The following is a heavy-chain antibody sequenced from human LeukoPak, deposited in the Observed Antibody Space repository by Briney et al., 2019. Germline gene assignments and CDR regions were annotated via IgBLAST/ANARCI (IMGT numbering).Heavy chain of an antibody. D-gene: IGHD3-3*01. Sequence: GGSLRLSCAASGFTVSSNYMSWVRQAPGKRLEWVSVIYSGGSTYYADSVKGRFTISRDNSKNTLYLQMNSLRAEDTAVYYCARDLAPINYDFWSGYYRNAFDIWGQGTMVTVSS. CDR1: GFTVSSNY. J-gene: IGHJ3*02. V-gene: IGHV3-66*02. CDR3: ARDLAPINYDFWSGYYRNAFDI. CDR2: IYSGGST.